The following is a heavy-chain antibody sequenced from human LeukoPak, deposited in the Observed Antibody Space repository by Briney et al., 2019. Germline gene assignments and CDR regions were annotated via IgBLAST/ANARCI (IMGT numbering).Heavy chain of an antibody. CDR2: IYGGDAA. J-gene: IGHJ4*02. D-gene: IGHD6-13*01. CDR3: VTSTGQQFIPYDY. V-gene: IGHV3-66*02. CDR1: GINVSSNY. Sequence: GGSLRLSCAASGINVSSNYMTWIRQAPGKGLEWVSLIYGGDAAYYAESARGRFMISRDNLKNTLFLKMNSLRVEDTAVYYCVTSTGQQFIPYDYWGQGTHVTVSS.